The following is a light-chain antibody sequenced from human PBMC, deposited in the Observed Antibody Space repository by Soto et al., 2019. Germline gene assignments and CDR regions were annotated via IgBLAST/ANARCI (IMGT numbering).Light chain of an antibody. CDR2: EVS. CDR3: SSYTTSTPYVV. Sequence: QSALTQPASVSGSPGQSITISCTGTSSDVVGYNYVSWYQQHPGKAPKLMIYEVSNRPSGVSNRFSGSKSGNTASLTISGLQAEDEADYYCSSYTTSTPYVVFGGGTKLTVL. J-gene: IGLJ2*01. V-gene: IGLV2-14*01. CDR1: SSDVVGYNY.